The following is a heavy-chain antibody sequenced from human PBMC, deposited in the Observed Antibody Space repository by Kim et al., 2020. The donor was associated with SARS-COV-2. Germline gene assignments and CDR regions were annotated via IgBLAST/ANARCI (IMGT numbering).Heavy chain of an antibody. CDR1: GVSISSYY. D-gene: IGHD1-7*01. V-gene: IGHV4-59*08. Sequence: SETLSLTCTVSGVSISSYYWSWIRQPPGKGLEWLGYIYYSGSTNYNPSLKSRVTISVDTSKNQFSLRLRSVTAADTTVYFCAKLGWNYYLDYLGQGTLVT. CDR3: AKLGWNYYLDY. J-gene: IGHJ4*02. CDR2: IYYSGST.